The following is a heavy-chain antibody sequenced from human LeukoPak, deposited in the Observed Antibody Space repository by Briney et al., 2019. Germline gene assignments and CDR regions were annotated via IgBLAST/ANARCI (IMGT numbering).Heavy chain of an antibody. J-gene: IGHJ3*02. CDR3: ARSRGSSTSCYAFDI. D-gene: IGHD2-2*01. CDR2: IYYSGST. V-gene: IGHV4-31*03. Sequence: SETLSLTCTVSGGSISSGGYYWSWIRQHPGKGLEWIGYIYYSGSTYYNPSLKSRVTISVDRSKNQFSLKLSSVTAADTAVYYCARSRGSSTSCYAFDIWGQGTMVTVSS. CDR1: GGSISSGGYY.